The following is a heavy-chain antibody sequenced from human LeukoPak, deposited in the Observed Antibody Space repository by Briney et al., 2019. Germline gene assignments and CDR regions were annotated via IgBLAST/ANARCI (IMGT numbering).Heavy chain of an antibody. CDR3: AHRGALCSSTSCYVAPYNWFDP. CDR1: GFSLSTSGVG. J-gene: IGHJ5*02. Sequence: SGPTLVNPTQTLTLTCTFSGFSLSTSGVGVGWIRQPPGKALEWLALIYWDDDKRYSPSLKSRLTITKDTSKNHVVLTMTNMDPVDTATYYCAHRGALCSSTSCYVAPYNWFDPWGQGTLVTVSS. CDR2: IYWDDDK. V-gene: IGHV2-5*02. D-gene: IGHD2-2*01.